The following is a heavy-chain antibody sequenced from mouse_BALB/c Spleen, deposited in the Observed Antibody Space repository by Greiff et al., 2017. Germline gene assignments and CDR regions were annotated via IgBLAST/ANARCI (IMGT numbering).Heavy chain of an antibody. CDR3: ARKGTTVVPFDY. J-gene: IGHJ2*01. V-gene: IGHV5-6*01. D-gene: IGHD1-1*01. CDR1: GFTFSSYG. Sequence: EVKLVESGGDLVKPGGSLKLSCAASGFTFSSYGMSWVRQTPDKRLEWVATISSGGSYTYYPDTVKGRFTISRDNAKNTLYLQMSSLKSEDTAMYYCARKGTTVVPFDYWGQGTTLTVSS. CDR2: ISSGGSYT.